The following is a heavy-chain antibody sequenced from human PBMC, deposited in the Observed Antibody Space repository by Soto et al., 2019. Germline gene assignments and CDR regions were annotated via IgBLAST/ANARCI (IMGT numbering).Heavy chain of an antibody. V-gene: IGHV1-46*01. CDR2: INPSGGST. Sequence: ASVKVSCKASGYTFTSYYMHWVRQAPGQGLEWMGIINPSGGSTSYAQKFQGRVTMTRDTSTSTVYMELSSLRSEDTAVYYCAREASYDYVWGSYRFYYYYGMDVWGQGTTVPVS. CDR1: GYTFTSYY. D-gene: IGHD3-16*02. J-gene: IGHJ6*02. CDR3: AREASYDYVWGSYRFYYYYGMDV.